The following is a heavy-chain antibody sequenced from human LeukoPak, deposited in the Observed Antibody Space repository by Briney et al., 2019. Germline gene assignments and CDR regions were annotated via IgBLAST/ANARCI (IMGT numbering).Heavy chain of an antibody. CDR2: ISAYNGNT. J-gene: IGHJ6*02. CDR1: GYTFTSYG. Sequence: ASVKVSCKASGYTFTSYGISWVRQAPGQGLEWMGWISAYNGNTNYAQKLQGRVTMTTDTSTSTAYMELRSLRSDDMAVYYCARGDCSSTSCYVYYYGMDVWGQGTTVTVSS. D-gene: IGHD2-2*01. CDR3: ARGDCSSTSCYVYYYGMDV. V-gene: IGHV1-18*03.